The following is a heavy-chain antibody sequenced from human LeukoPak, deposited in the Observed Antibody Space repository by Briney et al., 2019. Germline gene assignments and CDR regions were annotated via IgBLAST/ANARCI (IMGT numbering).Heavy chain of an antibody. D-gene: IGHD4-23*01. CDR2: IYSGGST. J-gene: IGHJ3*02. V-gene: IGHV3-53*01. Sequence: GGSLRLSCAASGFTVSSNYMSWVRQAPGKGLEWVSVIYSGGSTYYADSVKGRFTISRGNSKNTLYLQMNSLRAEDTAVYYCARAYGGVKLDAFDIWGQGTMVTVSS. CDR1: GFTVSSNY. CDR3: ARAYGGVKLDAFDI.